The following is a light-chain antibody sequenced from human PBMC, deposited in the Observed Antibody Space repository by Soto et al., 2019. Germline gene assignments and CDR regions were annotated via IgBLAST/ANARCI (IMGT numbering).Light chain of an antibody. CDR2: GSS. CDR3: QQYNSWPPTWT. Sequence: EIVMTQSPATLSVSPGERATLSCRASQSVLSNLAWYQQRPGQAPRLLIYGSSTRAAGIPARFSGSGSGTEFTLTISSLLSEEFAGYYCQQYNSWPPTWTFGQGTKVEIK. J-gene: IGKJ1*01. CDR1: QSVLSN. V-gene: IGKV3-15*01.